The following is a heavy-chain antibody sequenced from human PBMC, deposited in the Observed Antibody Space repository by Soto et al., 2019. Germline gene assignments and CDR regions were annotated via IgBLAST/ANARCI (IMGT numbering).Heavy chain of an antibody. D-gene: IGHD2-2*01. CDR2: IYYSGTT. J-gene: IGHJ3*02. Sequence: QVQLQESGPGLVKPSQTLSLTCTVSGGSISSGGYYWSWIRQNPGKGLEWIGYIYYSGTTNYNPALKSRLTISVDTSKNQFSLKLNSMTAADTAVYYCARDESAMDAFDIWGQGTMVTVSS. CDR3: ARDESAMDAFDI. V-gene: IGHV4-31*03. CDR1: GGSISSGGYY.